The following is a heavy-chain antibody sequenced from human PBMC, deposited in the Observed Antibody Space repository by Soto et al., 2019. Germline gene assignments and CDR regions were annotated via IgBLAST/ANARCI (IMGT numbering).Heavy chain of an antibody. CDR3: AIVKNYSSSARCWLGGGWVAYDY. CDR2: IIPIFGTA. CDR1: GGTFSSYA. D-gene: IGHD2-2*01. Sequence: QVQLVQSGAEVKKPGSSVKVSCKASGGTFSSYAISWVRQAPGQGLEWMGGIIPIFGTANYAQKFQGRVTITADESTRPAYMELGSLGSKERAVYYCAIVKNYSSSARCWLGGGWVAYDYCGQGTLVSVSS. J-gene: IGHJ4*02. V-gene: IGHV1-69*01.